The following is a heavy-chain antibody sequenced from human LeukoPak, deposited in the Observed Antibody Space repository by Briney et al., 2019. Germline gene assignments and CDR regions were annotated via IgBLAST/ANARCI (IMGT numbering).Heavy chain of an antibody. CDR1: GFTFSSYW. Sequence: GGSLRLSCAASGFTFSSYWMHWVRQAPGKGLVWVSRINSDGSSTSYADSVKGRFTISRDNAKNTLYLQMNSLRAEDTAVYYCASEPPGIAAAGTSHPDYWGQGTLVTVSS. J-gene: IGHJ4*02. CDR3: ASEPPGIAAAGTSHPDY. V-gene: IGHV3-74*01. CDR2: INSDGSST. D-gene: IGHD6-13*01.